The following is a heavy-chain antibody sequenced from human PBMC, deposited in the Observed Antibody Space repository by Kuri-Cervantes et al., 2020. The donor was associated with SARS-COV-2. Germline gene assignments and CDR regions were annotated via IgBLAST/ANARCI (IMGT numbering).Heavy chain of an antibody. J-gene: IGHJ4*02. Sequence: GESLKISCAASGFTSSSYSMNWVRQAPGKGLEWVSSISSSSSYIYYADSVKGRFTISRDNAKNSLYLQMNSLRAEDTAVYYCARGRYDFWSGFFPPTLWGQGTLVTVSS. CDR3: ARGRYDFWSGFFPPTL. V-gene: IGHV3-21*01. CDR1: GFTSSSYS. CDR2: ISSSSSYI. D-gene: IGHD3-3*01.